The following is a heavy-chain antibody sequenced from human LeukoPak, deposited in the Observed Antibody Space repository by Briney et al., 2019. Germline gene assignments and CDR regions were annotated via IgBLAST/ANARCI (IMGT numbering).Heavy chain of an antibody. Sequence: PGRSLRLSCAASGFTFSSYAMSWVRQAPGKGLEWVSAISGSGGSTYYADSVKGRFTISRDNSKNTLYLQMNSLRAEDTAVYYCAKGRARGVVVIMFDYWGQGTLVTVSS. D-gene: IGHD3-22*01. CDR2: ISGSGGST. CDR3: AKGRARGVVVIMFDY. V-gene: IGHV3-23*01. CDR1: GFTFSSYA. J-gene: IGHJ4*02.